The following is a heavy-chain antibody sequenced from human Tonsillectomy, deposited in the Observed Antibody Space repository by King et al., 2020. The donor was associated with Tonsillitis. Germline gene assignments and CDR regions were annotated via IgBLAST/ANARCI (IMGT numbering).Heavy chain of an antibody. CDR3: SKDGGRYYPIYYFDY. D-gene: IGHD1-26*01. CDR2: IYRGGSST. Sequence: EVQLVESGGGLVQPGGSLRLSCAASGFTFSNYPMSWVRQAPGKGLEWVSVIYRGGSSTYYADSVKGRFTISRDNSKNTLYLQMNSLRAEDTAVYYCSKDGGRYYPIYYFDYWGRGTLVTVSS. J-gene: IGHJ4*02. CDR1: GFTFSNYP. V-gene: IGHV3-23*03.